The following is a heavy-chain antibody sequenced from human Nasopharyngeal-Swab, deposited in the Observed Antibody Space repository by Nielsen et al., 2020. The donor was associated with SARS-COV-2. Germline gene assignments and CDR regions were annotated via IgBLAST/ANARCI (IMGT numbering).Heavy chain of an antibody. V-gene: IGHV4-61*06. CDR2: IHYSENT. Sequence: WIRQPPGKGLEWIGNIHYSENTNYNPSLKSRVTMPVDTSTDQFSLKLRSVTAADTAVYYCARVGGDYYYYYYMDVWGKGTTVTVSS. D-gene: IGHD1-26*01. J-gene: IGHJ6*03. CDR3: ARVGGDYYYYYYMDV.